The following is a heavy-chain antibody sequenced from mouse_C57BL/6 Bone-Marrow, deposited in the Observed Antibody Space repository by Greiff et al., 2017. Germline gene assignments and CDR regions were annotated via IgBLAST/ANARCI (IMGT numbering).Heavy chain of an antibody. D-gene: IGHD2-2*01. Sequence: EVKLMESGGGLVQPKGSLKLSCAASGFSFNTYAMNWVRQAPGKGLEWVARIRSKSNNYATYYADSVKDRFTISRDDSESMLYLQMNNLKTEDTAMYYCVRQGLRRGNYFDYWGQGTTLTVSA. V-gene: IGHV10-1*01. CDR1: GFSFNTYA. J-gene: IGHJ2*01. CDR2: IRSKSNNYAT. CDR3: VRQGLRRGNYFDY.